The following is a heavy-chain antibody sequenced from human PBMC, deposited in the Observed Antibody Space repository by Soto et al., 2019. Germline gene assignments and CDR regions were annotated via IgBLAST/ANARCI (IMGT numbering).Heavy chain of an antibody. J-gene: IGHJ6*02. D-gene: IGHD3-10*01. CDR2: ISYDGSNK. CDR1: GFTFSSYA. CDR3: ARAKVDLWFGELLSFYPSYAMDV. V-gene: IGHV3-30-3*01. Sequence: GGSLRLSCAASGFTFSSYAMHWVRQAPGKGLEWVAVISYDGSNKYYADSVKGRFTISRDNSKNTLYLQMNSLRAEDTAVYYCARAKVDLWFGELLSFYPSYAMDVWGQGPTVTLAS.